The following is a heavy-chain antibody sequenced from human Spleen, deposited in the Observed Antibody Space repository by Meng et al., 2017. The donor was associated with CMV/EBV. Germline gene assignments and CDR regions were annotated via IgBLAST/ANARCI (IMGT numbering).Heavy chain of an antibody. CDR1: GFSLSSSGEG. CDR3: AHSSLYNWFDP. J-gene: IGHJ5*02. CDR2: IYWNDAQ. V-gene: IGHV2-5*01. Sequence: CTFSGFSLSSSGEGVAWIRQPPGKALEWLGMIYWNDAQGYSPSLRSRLTITKGTSKNQVVLTMTNMDPVDTATYYCAHSSLYNWFDPWGQGTLVTVSS.